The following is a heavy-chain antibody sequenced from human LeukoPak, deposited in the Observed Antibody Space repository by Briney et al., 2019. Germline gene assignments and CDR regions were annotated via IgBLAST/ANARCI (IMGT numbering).Heavy chain of an antibody. Sequence: SETLSLTCTVSGGSISSSSYYWGWIRQPPGKGLEWIGSIYYSGSTNYNPSLKSRVTISVDTSKNQFSLKLSSVTAADTAVYYCARGGYCGGDCYFYYWGQGTLVTVSS. CDR2: IYYSGST. J-gene: IGHJ4*02. V-gene: IGHV4-39*07. D-gene: IGHD2-21*02. CDR1: GGSISSSSYY. CDR3: ARGGYCGGDCYFYY.